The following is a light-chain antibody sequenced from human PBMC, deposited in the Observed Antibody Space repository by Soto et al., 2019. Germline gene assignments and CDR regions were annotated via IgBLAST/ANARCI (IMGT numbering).Light chain of an antibody. CDR2: GAS. CDR1: QSVSSN. J-gene: IGKJ2*01. Sequence: EIVMTQSPATLSVSPGERATFSCRASQSVSSNLAWYQQKPGQAPRLIIYGASTRATGLPARFSGSGSGTEFSLTISSLQSEDLAVYYCQQYNNWPPITFGQGTKLEIK. CDR3: QQYNNWPPIT. V-gene: IGKV3-15*01.